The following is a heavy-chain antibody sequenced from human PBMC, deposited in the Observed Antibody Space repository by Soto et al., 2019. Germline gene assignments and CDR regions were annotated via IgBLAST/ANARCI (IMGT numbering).Heavy chain of an antibody. D-gene: IGHD4-17*01. CDR3: ARVGSVTTNYYVMDV. J-gene: IGHJ6*02. V-gene: IGHV1-18*01. CDR1: GYTFTSYG. Sequence: QVQLVQSGAEVKEPGASVKVSCEASGYTFTSYGVSWVRQAPGQGLEWMGWISGYNGNTNYAQKLQGRVIMTTDTSTSTAYMELRSLRSDDTAVYYCARVGSVTTNYYVMDVWGQWTTVTVSS. CDR2: ISGYNGNT.